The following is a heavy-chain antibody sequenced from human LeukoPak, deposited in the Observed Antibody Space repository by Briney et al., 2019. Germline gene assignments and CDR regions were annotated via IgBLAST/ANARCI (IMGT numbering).Heavy chain of an antibody. J-gene: IGHJ6*02. Sequence: GRSLRLSCAASGFTFSSYAMHRVRQAPGKGLEWVAVISYDGSNKYYADSVKGRFTISRDNSKNTLYLQMNSLRAEDTAVYYCARDTGYSYGFDYYYYGMDVWGQGTTVTVSS. CDR2: ISYDGSNK. CDR3: ARDTGYSYGFDYYYYGMDV. CDR1: GFTFSSYA. D-gene: IGHD5-18*01. V-gene: IGHV3-30*04.